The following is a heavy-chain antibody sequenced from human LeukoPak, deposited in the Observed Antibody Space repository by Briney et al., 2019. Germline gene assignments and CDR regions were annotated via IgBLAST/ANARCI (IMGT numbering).Heavy chain of an antibody. CDR1: GGSFSGYY. V-gene: IGHV4-34*01. D-gene: IGHD3-3*01. J-gene: IGHJ6*03. CDR3: ARGGGQKGGRFLEWLPNYYYYYMDV. Sequence: SETLSLTCAVYGGSFSGYYWSWIRQPPGKGLEWIGEINHSGSTNYNPSLKSRVTISVDTSKNQFSLKLSSVTAADTAVYYCARGGGQKGGRFLEWLPNYYYYYMDVWGKGTTVTVSS. CDR2: INHSGST.